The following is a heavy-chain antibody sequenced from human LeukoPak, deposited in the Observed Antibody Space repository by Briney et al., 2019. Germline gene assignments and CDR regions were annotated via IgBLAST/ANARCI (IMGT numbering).Heavy chain of an antibody. CDR3: ARDIDYYGSGSYFDY. Sequence: SETLSLTCTVSGGSISSSNYYWGWIRQPPGKGLEWIGSINYSGSTYYNPSLKSRVTISVDTSKNQFSLKLSSVTAADTAVYYCARDIDYYGSGSYFDYWGQGTLVTVSS. V-gene: IGHV4-39*02. CDR1: GGSISSSNYY. J-gene: IGHJ4*02. D-gene: IGHD3-10*01. CDR2: INYSGST.